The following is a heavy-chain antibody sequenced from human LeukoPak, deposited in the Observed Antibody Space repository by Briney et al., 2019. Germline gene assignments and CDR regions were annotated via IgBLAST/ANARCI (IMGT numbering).Heavy chain of an antibody. CDR3: ARVAHNHYDSSGYYCSWDY. D-gene: IGHD3-22*01. Sequence: ASVKVSCKASGYTFTSYGISWVRQAPGQGLEWMGWISAYNGNTNYAQKLQGRVTMTTDTSTSTAYMELRSLRSDDTAVYYCARVAHNHYDSSGYYCSWDYWGQGTLVTVSS. J-gene: IGHJ4*02. V-gene: IGHV1-18*01. CDR1: GYTFTSYG. CDR2: ISAYNGNT.